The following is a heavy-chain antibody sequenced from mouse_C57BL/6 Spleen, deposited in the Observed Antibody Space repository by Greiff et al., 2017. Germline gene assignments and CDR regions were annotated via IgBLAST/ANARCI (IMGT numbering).Heavy chain of an antibody. V-gene: IGHV1-80*01. CDR3: AREGDYGNAWLAY. D-gene: IGHD2-1*01. J-gene: IGHJ3*01. Sequence: VQLQESGAELVKPGASVKISCKASGYAFRSYWMTWVKQRPGQGLEWLGQLYPGDGDTNYNGKFKGKATVPADTSSSTAYMQRSSLTSEDSAVEFCAREGDYGNAWLAYGGQGTLVTVSA. CDR1: GYAFRSYW. CDR2: LYPGDGDT.